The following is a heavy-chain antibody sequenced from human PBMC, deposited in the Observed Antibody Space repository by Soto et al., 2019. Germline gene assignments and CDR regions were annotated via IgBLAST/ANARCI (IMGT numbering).Heavy chain of an antibody. CDR3: ARDWSGPRYGMDV. D-gene: IGHD3-10*01. CDR2: IIPIFGTA. Sequence: GASVKVSCKASGGTFSSYAISWVRQAPGQGLEWMGGIIPIFGTANYAQKFQGRVTITADESTSTAYMELSSLRSEDTAVYYCARDWSGPRYGMDVWGQGTTVTVSS. J-gene: IGHJ6*02. CDR1: GGTFSSYA. V-gene: IGHV1-69*13.